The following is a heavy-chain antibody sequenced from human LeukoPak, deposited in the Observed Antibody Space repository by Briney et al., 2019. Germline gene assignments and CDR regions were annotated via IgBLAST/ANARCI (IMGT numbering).Heavy chain of an antibody. CDR1: GFTFSSYG. Sequence: GGSLRLSCAASGFTFSSYGMHWVRQAPGKGLEWVAVISYDGSNKYYADSVKGRFTISRDNSKNTLYLQMNSLRAEDTAVYYCAKRLTIFGVAVFDYWGQGTLVTVSS. CDR2: ISYDGSNK. CDR3: AKRLTIFGVAVFDY. J-gene: IGHJ4*02. V-gene: IGHV3-30*18. D-gene: IGHD3-3*01.